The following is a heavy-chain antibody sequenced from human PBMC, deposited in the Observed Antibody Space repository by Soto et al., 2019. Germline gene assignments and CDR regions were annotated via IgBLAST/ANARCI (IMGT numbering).Heavy chain of an antibody. CDR1: GFSLTTSGVG. D-gene: IGHD3-3*01. J-gene: IGHJ4*02. V-gene: IGHV2-5*02. CDR2: IYWDDDK. Sequence: QITLNESGPTVVKPAETLTLTCTFSGFSLTTSGVGVGWIRQSPGKAPEWLALIYWDDDKRYSASLKSRLTITQHTAKIQVVLTMASVDPADTATYYCAHWILRTVFGLVTTTAIYFDFWGQGTPVVGSS. CDR3: AHWILRTVFGLVTTTAIYFDF.